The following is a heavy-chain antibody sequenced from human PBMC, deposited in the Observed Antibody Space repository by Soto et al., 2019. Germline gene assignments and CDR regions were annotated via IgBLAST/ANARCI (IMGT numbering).Heavy chain of an antibody. J-gene: IGHJ2*01. Sequence: QLQLQESGSGLVKPSQTLSLTCAVFGGSISSGGYSWSWIRQPPGKGLEWIGYIYHSGSTYYNPSLKSRLTISLDRSKNQFSLKLSSVTAADMAVYFCARGVKWSFDLWGRGTLVTVSS. CDR3: ARGVKWSFDL. D-gene: IGHD6-13*01. CDR2: IYHSGST. CDR1: GGSISSGGYS. V-gene: IGHV4-30-2*01.